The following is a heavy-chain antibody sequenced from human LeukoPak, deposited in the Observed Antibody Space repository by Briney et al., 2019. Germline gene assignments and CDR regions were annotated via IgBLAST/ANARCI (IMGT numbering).Heavy chain of an antibody. CDR3: ASPRLRYSDPGGDY. Sequence: GESLRLSCAASGFTFSSYSMNWVRQAPGKGLEWVSSISSSSSYIYYADSVKGRFTISRDNAKNSLYLQMNSLRAEDTAVYYCASPRLRYSDPGGDYWGQGTLVTVSS. CDR2: ISSSSSYI. V-gene: IGHV3-21*01. CDR1: GFTFSSYS. D-gene: IGHD3-9*01. J-gene: IGHJ4*02.